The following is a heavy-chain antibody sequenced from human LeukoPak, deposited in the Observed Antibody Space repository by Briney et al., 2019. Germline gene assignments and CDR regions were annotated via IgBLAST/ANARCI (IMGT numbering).Heavy chain of an antibody. D-gene: IGHD3-22*01. J-gene: IGHJ4*02. Sequence: SETLSLTCTVSGGSISSSSYYWGWIRQPPGRGLEWIGEIKHSGSTNYSPSLKSRVTMSVDTSKIQFSLKLSSVTAADTAVYYCARGPPIEYYDGDGYYNFDSWGQGTPVTISS. CDR3: ARGPPIEYYDGDGYYNFDS. V-gene: IGHV4-39*07. CDR2: IKHSGST. CDR1: GGSISSSSYY.